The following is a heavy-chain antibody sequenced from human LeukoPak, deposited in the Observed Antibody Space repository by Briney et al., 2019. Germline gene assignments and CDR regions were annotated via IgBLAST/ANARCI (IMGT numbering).Heavy chain of an antibody. CDR1: GFTFSSYG. CDR3: ARDPPYYDFWSSPPGFDY. J-gene: IGHJ4*02. D-gene: IGHD3-3*01. Sequence: GRSLRLSCAASGFTFSSYGMHWVRQAPGKGLEWVAVIWYGGSNKYYADSVKGRFTISRDNSKNTLYLQMNSLRAEDTAVYYCARDPPYYDFWSSPPGFDYWGQGTLVTVSS. V-gene: IGHV3-33*08. CDR2: IWYGGSNK.